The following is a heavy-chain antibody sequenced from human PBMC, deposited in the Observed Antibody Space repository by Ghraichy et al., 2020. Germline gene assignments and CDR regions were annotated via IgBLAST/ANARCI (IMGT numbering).Heavy chain of an antibody. CDR3: ARERVIWSGSHRSMDL. CDR1: GGSISTSGDYY. CDR2: IYYSGNT. J-gene: IGHJ6*02. Sequence: SETLSLTCTVSGGSISTSGDYYWSWIRQPPGKGLEWIGYIYYSGNTYYNPYLKSRVALSVDTSKNQFSLRVNSVTAADTAVYFCARERVIWSGSHRSMDLWGQGTTVTVS. D-gene: IGHD3-3*01. V-gene: IGHV4-30-4*01.